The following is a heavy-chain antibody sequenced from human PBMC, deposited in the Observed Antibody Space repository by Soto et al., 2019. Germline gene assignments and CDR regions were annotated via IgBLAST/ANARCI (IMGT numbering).Heavy chain of an antibody. Sequence: SVKVSSKDSGDRITSYAIGWLRQAPGQGLEWMGWINAYNGNTNYAQNLQGRVTLTTDTSTSTAYMELRSLRSNDTAVYYCAMVDVYVTPSPQDVWGQGTTVTVSS. V-gene: IGHV1-18*01. CDR1: GDRITSYA. J-gene: IGHJ6*02. CDR2: INAYNGNT. CDR3: AMVDVYVTPSPQDV. D-gene: IGHD3-16*01.